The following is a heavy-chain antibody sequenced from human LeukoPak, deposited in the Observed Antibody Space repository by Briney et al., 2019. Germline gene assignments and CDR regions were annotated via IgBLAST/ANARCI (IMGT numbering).Heavy chain of an antibody. J-gene: IGHJ6*02. Sequence: PGGSLRLSCAASGFTFSSYAMSWVRKAPGKGLECVSTVSSGDGSTYYADSVKGRFTISRDNSQHTLYLQVSSLRAEETAVYFCAKSVFHIMTDYYFGMDVWGQGTTVTVSS. V-gene: IGHV3-23*01. CDR3: AKSVFHIMTDYYFGMDV. CDR2: VSSGDGST. CDR1: GFTFSSYA. D-gene: IGHD3-9*01.